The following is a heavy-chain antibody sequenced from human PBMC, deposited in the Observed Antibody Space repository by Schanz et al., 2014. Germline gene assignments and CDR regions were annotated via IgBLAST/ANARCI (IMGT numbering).Heavy chain of an antibody. CDR2: IIPILGIA. Sequence: QVQLVQSGAEVKKPGSSVKVSCKASGYTFISYGIKWVRQAPGQGLEWMGRIIPILGIANYAQNFQGRVTITADKSTSTAYMDLSSLRPEDTAVYYCARGGGPEDVFDIWGQGTILTVSS. CDR3: ARGGGPEDVFDI. CDR1: GYTFISYG. D-gene: IGHD5-12*01. J-gene: IGHJ3*02. V-gene: IGHV1-69*04.